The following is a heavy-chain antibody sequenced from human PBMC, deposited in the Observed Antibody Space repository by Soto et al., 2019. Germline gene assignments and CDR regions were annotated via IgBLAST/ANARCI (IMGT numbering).Heavy chain of an antibody. CDR2: INPKTGDT. CDR3: ARSVSFIAPRPDY. Sequence: QVPLVQSGAEVKKPGASVKVSCTASGYTFSDYYMHWVRQAPGQGLEWMAWINPKTGDTNYAQKFQGRVTVTRDTSISTVYMEMSRLSSDDTAVYYCARSVSFIAPRPDYWGQGTLVSVSS. J-gene: IGHJ4*02. V-gene: IGHV1-2*02. CDR1: GYTFSDYY. D-gene: IGHD6-6*01.